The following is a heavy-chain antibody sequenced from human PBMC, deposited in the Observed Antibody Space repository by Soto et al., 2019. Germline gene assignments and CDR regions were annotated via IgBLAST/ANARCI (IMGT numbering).Heavy chain of an antibody. CDR3: ARIVGADRRWFDP. D-gene: IGHD1-26*01. CDR2: IYYSGST. V-gene: IGHV4-59*11. CDR1: GGTIRSHY. J-gene: IGHJ5*02. Sequence: PSETLSLTCTVSGGTIRSHYGSWIRQPPGRGLEWIGYIYYSGSTNYNPSLKSRVTISVDTSKNQFSLELRSLRSDDTAVYYCARIVGADRRWFDPWGQGTLVTVSS.